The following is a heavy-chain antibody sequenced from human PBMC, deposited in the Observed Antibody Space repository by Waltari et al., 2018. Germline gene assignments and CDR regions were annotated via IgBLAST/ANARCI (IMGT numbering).Heavy chain of an antibody. V-gene: IGHV3-43D*04. CDR3: AKDAINPGDYGMDV. Sequence: EVQLVESGGVVVQPGGSLRLSCAASGFTFDDYAMHWVRQAPGKGLEWVSLISWDCGSTYYADSVKGRFTISRDNSKNSLYLQMNSLRAEDTALYYCAKDAINPGDYGMDVWGQGTTVTVSS. J-gene: IGHJ6*02. CDR2: ISWDCGST. CDR1: GFTFDDYA. D-gene: IGHD3-10*01.